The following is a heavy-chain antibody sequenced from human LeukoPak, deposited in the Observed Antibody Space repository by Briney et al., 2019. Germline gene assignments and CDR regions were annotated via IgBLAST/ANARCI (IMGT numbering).Heavy chain of an antibody. Sequence: PGGSLRLSCAASGFTFSSYWMSWVRQAPGKGLEWVANIKQDGSEKYYVDSVKGRFTIPRDNAKNSPYLQMNSLRAEDTAVYYCARAIVVVPAAIDYYYYMDVWGKGTTVTVSS. V-gene: IGHV3-7*01. CDR3: ARAIVVVPAAIDYYYYMDV. CDR1: GFTFSSYW. J-gene: IGHJ6*03. CDR2: IKQDGSEK. D-gene: IGHD2-2*01.